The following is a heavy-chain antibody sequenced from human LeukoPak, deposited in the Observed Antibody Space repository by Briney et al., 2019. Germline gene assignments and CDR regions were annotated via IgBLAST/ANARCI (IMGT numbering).Heavy chain of an antibody. J-gene: IGHJ4*02. CDR2: ITASGGNT. V-gene: IGHV3-23*01. CDR1: GFTFSSYA. CDR3: AKGNGYSYGRYYFDY. D-gene: IGHD5-18*01. Sequence: PGGSLRLSCAASGFTFSSYAMGWVRQAPGKGLEWVSAITASGGNTYYADSVKGRFTISRDNYKNTLYLKVNSLRAEDTAVYYCAKGNGYSYGRYYFDYWGQGTLVTVSS.